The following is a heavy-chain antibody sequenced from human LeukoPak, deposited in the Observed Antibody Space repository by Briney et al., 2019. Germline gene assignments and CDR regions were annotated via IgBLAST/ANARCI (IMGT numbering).Heavy chain of an antibody. CDR2: IWYDGSNK. CDR3: ATAADPTDSSGYYFAGVDY. CDR1: GFTFSSCG. Sequence: PGGSLRLSCAASGFTFSSCGMHWVRQAPGKGLEWVAVIWYDGSNKYYADSVKGRFTISRDNSKNTLYLQMNSLRAEDTAVYYCATAADPTDSSGYYFAGVDYWGQGTLVTVSS. V-gene: IGHV3-33*01. D-gene: IGHD3-22*01. J-gene: IGHJ4*02.